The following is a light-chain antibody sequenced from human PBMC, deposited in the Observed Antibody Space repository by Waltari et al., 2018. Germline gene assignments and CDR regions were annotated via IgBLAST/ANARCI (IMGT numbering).Light chain of an antibody. CDR1: QSVGSN. J-gene: IGKJ4*01. CDR3: QQHNNWPLT. CDR2: GAS. V-gene: IGKV3-15*01. Sequence: ATLSGSPGERATLSCRASQSVGSNLAWYQQKPGQAPRLLISGASTGATGVPARFSGSGSGTEFTLTISSLQSEDFAIYYCQQHNNWPLTFGGGTKVESK.